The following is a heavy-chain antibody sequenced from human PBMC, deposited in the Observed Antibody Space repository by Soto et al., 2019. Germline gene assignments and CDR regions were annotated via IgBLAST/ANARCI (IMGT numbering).Heavy chain of an antibody. CDR2: IYYSEST. CDR3: ARRYCGGDCYWEPFDY. D-gene: IGHD2-21*01. J-gene: IGHJ4*02. CDR1: GGSISSSSYY. Sequence: QLQLQESGPGLVKPSETLSLTCTVSGGSISSSSYYWGWIRQPPGKGLEWIGSIYYSESTYYNPSLKSRVTISVDTSKNQFSLKLSSVTAADTAVYYCARRYCGGDCYWEPFDYWGQGTLVTVSS. V-gene: IGHV4-39*01.